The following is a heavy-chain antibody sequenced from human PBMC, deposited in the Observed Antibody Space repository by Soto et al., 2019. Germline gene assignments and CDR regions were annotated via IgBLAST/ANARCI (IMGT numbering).Heavy chain of an antibody. Sequence: PGGSLRLSCAASGFTFSDYYMSWIRQAPGKGLEWVSYISSSGGTIYYADSVKGRFTISRDNAKNSLYLQMNSLRAEEKAVYYCARDQAATVPYYYYGMDVLGKGTKVTVSS. CDR2: ISSSGGTI. D-gene: IGHD6-13*01. J-gene: IGHJ6*04. V-gene: IGHV3-11*01. CDR3: ARDQAATVPYYYYGMDV. CDR1: GFTFSDYY.